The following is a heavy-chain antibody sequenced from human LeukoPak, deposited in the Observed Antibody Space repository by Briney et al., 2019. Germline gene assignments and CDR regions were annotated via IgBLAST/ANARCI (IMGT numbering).Heavy chain of an antibody. J-gene: IGHJ3*02. D-gene: IGHD2-2*01. V-gene: IGHV6-1*01. CDR1: GDSVSSNSAA. CDR2: TYYRSKWYN. CDR3: ARELAGDIVVGPAAEDSFDI. Sequence: SQTLSLTCAISGDSVSSNSAAWNWIRQSPSRGLEWLGRTYYRSKWYNDYAVSVKSRITINPDTSKNQFSLQLNSVTPEDTAVYYCARELAGDIVVGPAAEDSFDIWGQGTMVTVSS.